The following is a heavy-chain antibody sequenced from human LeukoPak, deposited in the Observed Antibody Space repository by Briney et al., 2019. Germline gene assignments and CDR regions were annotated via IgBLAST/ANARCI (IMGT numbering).Heavy chain of an antibody. Sequence: SETLSLTCAVSGGSISSSNWWSWVRQPPGKGLEWIGEIYHSGSTNYNPSLKSQVTISVDKSKNQFSLKLSSVTAADTAVYYCATALLCSSISCHDYWGQGTLVTVSS. J-gene: IGHJ4*02. CDR2: IYHSGST. D-gene: IGHD2-2*01. V-gene: IGHV4-4*02. CDR1: GGSISSSNW. CDR3: ATALLCSSISCHDY.